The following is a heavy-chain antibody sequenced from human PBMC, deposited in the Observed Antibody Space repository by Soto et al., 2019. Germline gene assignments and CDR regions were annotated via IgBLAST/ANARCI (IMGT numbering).Heavy chain of an antibody. D-gene: IGHD6-13*01. J-gene: IGHJ4*02. CDR1: GYTFTSYD. Sequence: QVQLVQSGAEVKKPGASVKVSCKASGYTFTSYDINWVRQATGQGLEWMGWMNPNSGNTGYAQKFQGRVTMTRNTSISTAYMELSSLRSEDTAGYYCARLPPGIAAAGTSCWGQGTLVTVSS. V-gene: IGHV1-8*01. CDR2: MNPNSGNT. CDR3: ARLPPGIAAAGTSC.